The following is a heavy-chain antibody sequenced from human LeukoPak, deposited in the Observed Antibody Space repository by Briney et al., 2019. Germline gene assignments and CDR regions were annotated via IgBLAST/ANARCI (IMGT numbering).Heavy chain of an antibody. CDR2: INPNSGGT. CDR1: GYIFTNYY. J-gene: IGHJ4*02. V-gene: IGHV1-2*02. CDR3: ARGGWNSYGIYYFDS. Sequence: ASVKVSCKASGYIFTNYYIHWVRQAPGQGLEWMGWINPNSGGTNYAQKFQGRVTMTRDTSISTAYMELSRLRSDDTAVYYCARGGWNSYGIYYFDSWGKGTLVTVSS. D-gene: IGHD5-18*01.